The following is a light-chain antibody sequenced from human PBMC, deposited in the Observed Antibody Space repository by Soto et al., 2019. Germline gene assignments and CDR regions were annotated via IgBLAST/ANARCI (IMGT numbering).Light chain of an antibody. CDR2: EVF. Sequence: QSALTQPPSASGSPGQSVTISCTGTSSDVGNYNYVSWYQQHPGKAPKLMIYEVFKRPSGVPDRFSGSKSGNTASLTVSGLQAEDEAEYYCSSYAGSNNYVVGTGTSVTVL. CDR3: SSYAGSNNYV. J-gene: IGLJ1*01. V-gene: IGLV2-8*01. CDR1: SSDVGNYNY.